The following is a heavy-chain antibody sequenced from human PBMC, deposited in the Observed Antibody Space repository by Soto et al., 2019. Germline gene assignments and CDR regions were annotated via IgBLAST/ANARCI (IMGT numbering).Heavy chain of an antibody. CDR2: INHSGST. Sequence: SETLSLTCAVYGGSFSGYYWSWIRQPPGKGLEWIGEINHSGSTNYNPSLKSRVTISVDTCKNQFSLKLSSVTAADTAVYYCARWIGSSSSPNYFDYWGQGTLVTVSS. V-gene: IGHV4-34*01. D-gene: IGHD6-6*01. J-gene: IGHJ4*02. CDR1: GGSFSGYY. CDR3: ARWIGSSSSPNYFDY.